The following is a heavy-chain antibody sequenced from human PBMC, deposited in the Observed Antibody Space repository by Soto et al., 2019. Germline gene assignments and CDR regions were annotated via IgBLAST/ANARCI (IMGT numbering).Heavy chain of an antibody. V-gene: IGHV4-31*03. J-gene: IGHJ2*01. Sequence: SETLSLTCTVSGASISTGGYYWSWIRQHPVTGLECIGYSDYSGNTYYNPSLKSRITISVDTSKNQFSLRLSSVTAEDTAVYYCARTPYTVTTMKRWYFDLWGRGTLVTVSS. CDR3: ARTPYTVTTMKRWYFDL. CDR2: SDYSGNT. CDR1: GASISTGGYY. D-gene: IGHD4-17*01.